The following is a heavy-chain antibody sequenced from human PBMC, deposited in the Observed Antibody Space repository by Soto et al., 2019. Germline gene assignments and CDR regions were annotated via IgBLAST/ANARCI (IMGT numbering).Heavy chain of an antibody. Sequence: ASVKVSCKASGYTFTGYYMHWVRQAPGQGLEWMGWINPNSGGTNYAQKFQGRVTISVDTSKNQFSLKLSSVTAADTAVYYCARGHRVSGMDVWGQGTTVTVSS. CDR1: GYTFTGYY. J-gene: IGHJ6*02. CDR2: INPNSGGT. V-gene: IGHV1-2*02. CDR3: ARGHRVSGMDV. D-gene: IGHD3-16*02.